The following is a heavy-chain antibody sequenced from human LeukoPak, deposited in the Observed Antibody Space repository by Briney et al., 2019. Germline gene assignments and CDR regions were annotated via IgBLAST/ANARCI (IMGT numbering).Heavy chain of an antibody. CDR1: GFTFSSYA. V-gene: IGHV3-30-3*01. Sequence: AGGSLRLSCAASGFTFSSYAMRWVRQAPGKGLEWVAVISYDGSNKYYADSVKGRFTISRDNSKNTLYLQMNSLRAEDTAVYYCASVVPAAIDYWGQGTLVTVSS. CDR3: ASVVPAAIDY. J-gene: IGHJ4*02. CDR2: ISYDGSNK. D-gene: IGHD2-2*01.